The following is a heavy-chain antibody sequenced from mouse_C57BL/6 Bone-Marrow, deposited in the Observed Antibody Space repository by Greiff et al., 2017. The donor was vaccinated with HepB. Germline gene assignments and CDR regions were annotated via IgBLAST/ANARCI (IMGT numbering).Heavy chain of an antibody. J-gene: IGHJ1*03. V-gene: IGHV1-50*01. CDR3: ARYDYDGDWYFDV. D-gene: IGHD2-4*01. Sequence: VQLQQSGAELVKPGASVKLSCKASGYTFTSYWMQWVKQRPGQGLEWIGEIDPSDSYTNYNQKFKGKATLTVDTSSSTAYMQLSSLTSEDSAVYYCARYDYDGDWYFDVWGTGTTVTVSS. CDR1: GYTFTSYW. CDR2: IDPSDSYT.